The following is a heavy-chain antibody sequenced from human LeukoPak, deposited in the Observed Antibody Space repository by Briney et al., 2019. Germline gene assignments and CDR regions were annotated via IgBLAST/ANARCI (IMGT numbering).Heavy chain of an antibody. CDR3: ARGDSSGPDYYYYMDV. CDR1: GFTFDDYG. CDR2: INWNGGST. J-gene: IGHJ6*03. D-gene: IGHD6-19*01. Sequence: GGSLRLSCSASGFTFDDYGVSWVRQAPGKGLEWVSGINWNGGSTGYAGSVKGRFTISRDNAKNSLYLQMDTLRDEDTAVYYCARGDSSGPDYYYYMDVWGKGTTVTISS. V-gene: IGHV3-20*04.